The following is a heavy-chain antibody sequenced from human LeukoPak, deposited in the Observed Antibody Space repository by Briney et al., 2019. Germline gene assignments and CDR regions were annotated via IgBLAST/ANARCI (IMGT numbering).Heavy chain of an antibody. D-gene: IGHD6-13*01. CDR2: INPNSGGT. CDR3: ARRDSDWEQLVGGYFDY. V-gene: IGHV1-2*02. J-gene: IGHJ4*02. CDR1: GYTFTGYY. Sequence: PLASVKVSXKASGYTFTGYYIHWVRQAPGQGLEWMGWINPNSGGTNYAQKFQGRVTMTRDTSISTAYMELSRLRSDDTAVYYCARRDSDWEQLVGGYFDYWGQGTLVTVSS.